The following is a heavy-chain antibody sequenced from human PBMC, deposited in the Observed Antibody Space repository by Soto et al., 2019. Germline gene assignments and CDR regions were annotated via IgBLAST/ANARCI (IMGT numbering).Heavy chain of an antibody. CDR2: IYYSGTT. CDR3: ARQTWGGIRPIDH. CDR1: GGSISSTSHN. D-gene: IGHD2-21*01. Sequence: PSETLSLTCTVSGGSISSTSHNWGWIRQPPGKGLEWIGSIYYSGTTDYNPSLKSRVTISVDTSKNQFSLKLSSVTAADTALYYGARQTWGGIRPIDHWGQGTLVTVSS. J-gene: IGHJ4*02. V-gene: IGHV4-39*01.